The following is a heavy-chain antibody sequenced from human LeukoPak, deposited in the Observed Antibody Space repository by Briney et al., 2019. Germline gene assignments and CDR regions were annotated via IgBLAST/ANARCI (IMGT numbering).Heavy chain of an antibody. CDR1: GYTFTSYG. CDR3: ARDNSVEDTAWWFDP. CDR2: ISAYNGNT. Sequence: ASVKVSCKASGYTFTSYGISWVRQAPGQGLEWMRWISAYNGNTNYAQKFQGRVTMTRDMSTSTDYMELSSLRSEDTAVYYCARDNSVEDTAWWFDPWGQGTLVTVSS. D-gene: IGHD4-23*01. J-gene: IGHJ5*02. V-gene: IGHV1-18*01.